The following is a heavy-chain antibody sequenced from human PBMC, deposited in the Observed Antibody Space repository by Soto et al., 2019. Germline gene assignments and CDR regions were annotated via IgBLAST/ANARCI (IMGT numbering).Heavy chain of an antibody. J-gene: IGHJ3*02. D-gene: IGHD2-15*01. V-gene: IGHV3-53*01. CDR1: GFTVSSNY. CDR2: IYSGGST. CDR3: ARDKWLDCSGGSCHHDAFDI. Sequence: PGGSLRLSCAASGFTVSSNYMSWVRQAPGKGLEWVSVIYSGGSTYYADSVRGRFTISRDNSKNTLYLQMNSLRAEDTAVYYCARDKWLDCSGGSCHHDAFDIWGQGTMATVSS.